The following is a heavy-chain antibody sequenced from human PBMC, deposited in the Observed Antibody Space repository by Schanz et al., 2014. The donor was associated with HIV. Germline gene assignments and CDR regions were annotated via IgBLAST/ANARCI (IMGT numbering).Heavy chain of an antibody. CDR1: GFIFDDYA. CDR2: ISWNSGKI. J-gene: IGHJ6*02. CDR3: AKDSSSVSPSLYGLDV. V-gene: IGHV3-9*01. Sequence: EVQLVESGGGLIQPGRSLRLSCAASGFIFDDYAMHWVRQAPGRGLEWVSSISWNSGKIDFADFVKGRFTVSRDNAKNSLYLHMNSLRPEDTALYFCAKDSSSVSPSLYGLDVWGQGTTVTVS. D-gene: IGHD6-19*01.